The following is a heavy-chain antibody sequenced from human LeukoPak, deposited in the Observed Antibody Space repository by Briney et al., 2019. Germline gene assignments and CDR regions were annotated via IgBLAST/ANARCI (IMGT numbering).Heavy chain of an antibody. CDR1: GFTFDDYA. V-gene: IGHV3-9*01. Sequence: GGSLRLSCAASGFTFDDYAMYWVRQTPGKGLEWVSGISWNSGSIGYADSVKGRFTISRDNAKNSLYLQMNSLRAEDTAVYYCARESYCSGGSCYPDYWGQRTLVTVSS. J-gene: IGHJ4*02. CDR3: ARESYCSGGSCYPDY. D-gene: IGHD2-15*01. CDR2: ISWNSGSI.